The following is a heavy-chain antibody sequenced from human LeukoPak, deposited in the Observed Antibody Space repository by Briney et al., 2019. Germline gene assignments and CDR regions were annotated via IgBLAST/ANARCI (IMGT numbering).Heavy chain of an antibody. CDR3: ARDPVGVAGYLDY. CDR2: IKQDGSEK. V-gene: IGHV3-7*01. J-gene: IGHJ4*02. Sequence: SGGSLRLSCAASGFTFSSYWMSWVRQAPGKGLEWVANIKQDGSEKYYVDSVKGRFTISRDNAKNSLYLQMNSLRAEDTAVYYCARDPVGVAGYLDYWGQGTLVTVSS. CDR1: GFTFSSYW. D-gene: IGHD6-19*01.